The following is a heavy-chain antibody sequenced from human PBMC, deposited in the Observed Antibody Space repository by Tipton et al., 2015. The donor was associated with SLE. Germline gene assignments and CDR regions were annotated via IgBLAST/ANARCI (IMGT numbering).Heavy chain of an antibody. J-gene: IGHJ4*02. CDR2: VIPVFGTT. V-gene: IGHV1-69*06. CDR3: TRSPGLHVGELALCTY. D-gene: IGHD3-16*02. CDR1: GGDTFNNYV. Sequence: QLVQSGAEVKKPGSSVRVSCKTSGGDTFNNYVFNWVRQAPGQGLEWMGGVIPVFGTTNYPQKFQGRVTISADKSTSTAYMELSSLTFEDTAIYYCTRSPGLHVGELALCTYWGQGTLVTVSS.